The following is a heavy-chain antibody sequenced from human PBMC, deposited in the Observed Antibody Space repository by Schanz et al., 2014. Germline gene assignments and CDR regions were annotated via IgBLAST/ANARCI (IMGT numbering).Heavy chain of an antibody. CDR2: ISSSSSTR. CDR3: ARGGPAYYFDD. J-gene: IGHJ4*02. V-gene: IGHV3-48*01. Sequence: EVQLVESGGGLIQPGGSLRLSCAASGFMFSSYGMHWVRQAPGKGLEWVSYISSSSSTRYYADSVKGRFTISRDNSKNTVYIQMNSLRAEDTAVYYCARGGPAYYFDDWGQGSLVTVSS. CDR1: GFMFSSYG.